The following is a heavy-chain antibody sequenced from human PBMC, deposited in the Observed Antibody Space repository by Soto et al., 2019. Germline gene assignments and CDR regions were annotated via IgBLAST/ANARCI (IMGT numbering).Heavy chain of an antibody. V-gene: IGHV3-9*01. Sequence: GGSLRLSCAAFGFTFDDYAMHWVRQAPGKGLEWVSGISWNSGSIGYADSVKGRFTISRDNAKNSLYLQMNSLRAEDTALYYCAKDKGVWAPGYYYYYGMDVWGQGTTVTVSS. J-gene: IGHJ6*02. CDR3: AKDKGVWAPGYYYYYGMDV. CDR2: ISWNSGSI. D-gene: IGHD3-16*01. CDR1: GFTFDDYA.